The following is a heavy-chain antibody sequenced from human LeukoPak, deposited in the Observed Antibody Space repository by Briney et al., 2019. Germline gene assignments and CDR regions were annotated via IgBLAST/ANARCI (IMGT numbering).Heavy chain of an antibody. CDR3: AREGSAAMASRYNYGMDV. CDR2: IYSGGST. Sequence: GGSLRLSCAASGFTVSSNYMSWVRQAPGKGLEWVSVIYSGGSTYYADSVKSRFTISRDNSKNTLYLQMNSLRAEDTAVYYCAREGSAAMASRYNYGMDVWGQGTTVTVSS. D-gene: IGHD5-18*01. J-gene: IGHJ6*02. CDR1: GFTVSSNY. V-gene: IGHV3-53*01.